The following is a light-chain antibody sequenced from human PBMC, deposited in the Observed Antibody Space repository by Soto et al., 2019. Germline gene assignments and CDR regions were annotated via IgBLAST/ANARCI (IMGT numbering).Light chain of an antibody. CDR2: GAS. V-gene: IGKV3-20*01. CDR1: QSVSNSY. J-gene: IGKJ1*01. CDR3: QQYGSSPGWT. Sequence: EIVLTQSPGTLSLSPGERATLSCRASQSVSNSYLAWYQHKPGQAPRLLVYGASSRVTGIPDRFSGSGSGTDFTLTIPRLEPEDFAVYYCQQYGSSPGWTFGQGTK.